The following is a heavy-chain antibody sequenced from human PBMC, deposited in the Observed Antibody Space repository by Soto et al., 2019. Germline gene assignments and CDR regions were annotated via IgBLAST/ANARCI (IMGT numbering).Heavy chain of an antibody. J-gene: IGHJ6*02. CDR2: IYHSGST. CDR1: GGSISSSNW. V-gene: IGHV4-4*02. D-gene: IGHD3-9*01. Sequence: PSETLSLTCAVSGGSISSSNWWSWVRQPPGKGLEWIGEIYHSGSTNYNPALKSRVTLSVDKAKNQFSLKLSSVTAADTAVYYCARVPAYYDILTGYYPSDYHGMDVWGQGTTVTVSS. CDR3: ARVPAYYDILTGYYPSDYHGMDV.